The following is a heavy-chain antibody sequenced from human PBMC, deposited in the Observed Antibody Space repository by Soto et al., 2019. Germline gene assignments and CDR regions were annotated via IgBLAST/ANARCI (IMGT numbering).Heavy chain of an antibody. CDR2: ITTSSSPT. D-gene: IGHD3-9*01. Sequence: AXVCLRLSCAACGFRFSDYSMNWVRQAPGKGLEWVSYITTSSSPTYYADSVKGRFTISRDNVKNSLYLQMNSLRDEDTAVYYCPRDVPNALTGLSDAFDVCGQGTKVTVSS. V-gene: IGHV3-48*02. J-gene: IGHJ3*01. CDR3: PRDVPNALTGLSDAFDV. CDR1: GFRFSDYS.